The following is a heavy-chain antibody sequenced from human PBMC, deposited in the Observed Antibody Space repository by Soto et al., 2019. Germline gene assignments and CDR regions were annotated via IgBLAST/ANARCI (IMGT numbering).Heavy chain of an antibody. D-gene: IGHD3-22*01. V-gene: IGHV1-69*13. J-gene: IGHJ6*02. Sequence: SVKVSCKASGGTFSSYAISWVRQAPGQGLEWMGGIIPIFGTANYAQKFQGRVTITADESTSTAYMELSSLRSEDTAVYYCARKYYYDSSGYFGGMDVWGQGTTVTV. CDR1: GGTFSSYA. CDR3: ARKYYYDSSGYFGGMDV. CDR2: IIPIFGTA.